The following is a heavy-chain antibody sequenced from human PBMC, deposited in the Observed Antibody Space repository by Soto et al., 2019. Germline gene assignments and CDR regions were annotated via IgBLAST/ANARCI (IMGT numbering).Heavy chain of an antibody. CDR2: VNSDGSIT. J-gene: IGHJ4*02. D-gene: IGHD5-12*01. CDR1: GFDFTNSW. Sequence: EVQLVESGGGLVQPGGSLRLSCAASGFDFTNSWMHWVRQAPGMGLVWVSHVNSDGSITTYADSVRGRFTISRDNAKNTVYLQMNSLRVEDTAVYYCTRDQRYSSAVWVQGALITVSS. V-gene: IGHV3-74*01. CDR3: TRDQRYSSAV.